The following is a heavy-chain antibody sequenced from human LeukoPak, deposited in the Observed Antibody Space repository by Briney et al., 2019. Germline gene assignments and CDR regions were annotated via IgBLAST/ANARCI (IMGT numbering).Heavy chain of an antibody. CDR2: FDPEDGET. J-gene: IGHJ1*01. V-gene: IGHV1-24*01. CDR1: GYTLTELS. Sequence: ASVKVSCKVSGYTLTELSMHWVRQAPGKGLEWMGGFDPEDGETIYAQKFQGRVTMTEDTSTDTAYMELSSLRSEDTAVYYCATDRDSSGYYYGLGDFQHWGQGTLVTVSS. D-gene: IGHD3-22*01. CDR3: ATDRDSSGYYYGLGDFQH.